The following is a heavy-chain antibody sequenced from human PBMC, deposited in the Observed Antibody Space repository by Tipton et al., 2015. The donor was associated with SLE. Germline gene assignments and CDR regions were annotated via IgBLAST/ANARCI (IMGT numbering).Heavy chain of an antibody. CDR2: RFSGGST. V-gene: IGHV4-39*01. CDR1: GDSFYSSHDQ. CDR3: ARRKYCYMDV. J-gene: IGHJ6*03. Sequence: TLSLTCSVSGDSFYSSHDQWDWIRQSPGKGLEWIGSRFSGGSTYYNPSLKSRVTISVDMSKSQFSLNLNLVTAADTAIYYCARRKYCYMDVWGKGATVTVSS.